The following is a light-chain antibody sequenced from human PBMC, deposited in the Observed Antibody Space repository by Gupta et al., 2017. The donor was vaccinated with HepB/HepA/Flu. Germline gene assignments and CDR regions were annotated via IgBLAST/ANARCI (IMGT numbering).Light chain of an antibody. V-gene: IGLV2-11*01. CDR1: SSYVSTYNF. CDR3: CSYAAYNTWV. J-gene: IGLJ3*02. Sequence: QSSLTQPRSVSGSPRPSVTISCTTTSSYVSTYNFVSWYQQHPGKVPKLMIYDVTKRPSGVSDRFSGSKSGNTASLTISGLQAEDEAEYYCCSYAAYNTWVFGGGTKVTVL. CDR2: DVT.